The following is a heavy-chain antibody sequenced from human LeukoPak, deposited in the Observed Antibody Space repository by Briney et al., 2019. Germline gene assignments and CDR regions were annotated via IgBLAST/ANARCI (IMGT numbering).Heavy chain of an antibody. J-gene: IGHJ4*02. D-gene: IGHD1-26*01. CDR3: ARGATTELY. CDR1: GFTFSSYS. V-gene: IGHV3-21*01. Sequence: GGFLTLSCAASGFTFSSYSMNWVRQAPGKGLEWVSSISSSSSYIYYADSVKGRFIISRGNAKNSLYLQMNSLRAEDTAVYYCARGATTELYWGQGTLVTVSS. CDR2: ISSSSSYI.